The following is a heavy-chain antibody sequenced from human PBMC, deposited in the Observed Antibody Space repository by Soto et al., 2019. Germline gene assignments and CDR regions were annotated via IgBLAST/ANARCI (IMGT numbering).Heavy chain of an antibody. CDR3: AKVFCSGGSCPTYSYYMDV. Sequence: EVQLLESGGGLVQPGGSLTLSCAASGFTFTNYDMRWVRQPPGKGLEWVSVIRSRGGSTNYAGSVKGRFTVSRDNSKNPLYLHMHSLRAQDTAVYYCAKVFCSGGSCPTYSYYMDVWGKGTIVTVSS. CDR1: GFTFTNYD. V-gene: IGHV3-23*01. CDR2: IRSRGGST. D-gene: IGHD2-15*01. J-gene: IGHJ6*03.